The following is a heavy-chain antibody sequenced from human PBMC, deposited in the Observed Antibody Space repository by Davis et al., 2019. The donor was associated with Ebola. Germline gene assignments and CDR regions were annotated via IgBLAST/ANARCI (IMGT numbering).Heavy chain of an antibody. CDR1: GFTLSNYN. CDR2: IWYDGSNK. V-gene: IGHV3-33*08. Sequence: GESLKISCAASGFTLSNYNMNWVRQAPGKGLEWVAVIWYDGSNKYYADSVKGRFTISRDNSKNTLYLQMNSLRAEDTAVYYCARATLRFRELPDYWGQGTLVTVSS. CDR3: ARATLRFRELPDY. D-gene: IGHD3-10*01. J-gene: IGHJ4*02.